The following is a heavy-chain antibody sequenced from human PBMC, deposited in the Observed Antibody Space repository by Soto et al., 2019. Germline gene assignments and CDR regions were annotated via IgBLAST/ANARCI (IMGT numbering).Heavy chain of an antibody. J-gene: IGHJ4*02. V-gene: IGHV3-23*01. CDR3: AKDRQHDGRWPFDY. CDR2: IIQSGET. Sequence: EVLLLESGGGLVQSGGSLRLTCAASGFTFSTYTMSWVRQAPGEGLEWVSGIIQSGETFYADSVKARFTSSRDNSNNMLYLQIHSLRADDTAVYYCAKDRQHDGRWPFDYCGQGTLVTVSS. D-gene: IGHD2-2*01. CDR1: GFTFSTYT.